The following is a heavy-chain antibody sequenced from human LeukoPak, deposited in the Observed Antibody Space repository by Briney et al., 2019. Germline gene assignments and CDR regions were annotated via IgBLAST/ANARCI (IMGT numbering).Heavy chain of an antibody. CDR1: GGSFSGYY. J-gene: IGHJ4*02. V-gene: IGHV4-34*01. Sequence: SETLSLTRAVYGGSFSGYYWSWIRQPPGKGLEWIGEINHSGSTNYNPSLKSRVTISVDTSKNQFSLKLSSVTAADTAVYYCASRYCSSTSCYSPFDYWGQGTLVTVSS. CDR3: ASRYCSSTSCYSPFDY. D-gene: IGHD2-2*02. CDR2: INHSGST.